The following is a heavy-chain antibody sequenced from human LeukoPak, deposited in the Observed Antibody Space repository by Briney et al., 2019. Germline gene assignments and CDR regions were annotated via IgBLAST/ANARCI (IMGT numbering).Heavy chain of an antibody. V-gene: IGHV3-13*01. CDR2: IGTAGDT. CDR3: ARDFPRSGTDAFDI. CDR1: GFTFSSYD. Sequence: PGGSLRLSCAASGFTFSSYDMHWVRQATGKGLEWVSAIGTAGDTYYPGSVKGRFTISRDNAKNSLYLQMNSLRAEDTAVYYCARDFPRSGTDAFDIWGQGTMVTVSS. J-gene: IGHJ3*02. D-gene: IGHD6-13*01.